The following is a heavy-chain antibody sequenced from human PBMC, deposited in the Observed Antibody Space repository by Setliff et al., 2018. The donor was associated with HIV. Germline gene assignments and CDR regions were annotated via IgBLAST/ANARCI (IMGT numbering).Heavy chain of an antibody. CDR3: ARDPQDTRGWYIYYFDY. V-gene: IGHV1-18*01. CDR1: GYTLSTYG. CDR2: TSAHSGYA. J-gene: IGHJ4*02. Sequence: ASAKVSCKASGYTLSTYGISWVRQAPGQGLEWMGWTSAHSGYAKSAQKFQGRVTMDTDAFTNTAYMERRSLRSDDTAIYYCARDPQDTRGWYIYYFDYWGQGTLVTVSS. D-gene: IGHD6-19*01.